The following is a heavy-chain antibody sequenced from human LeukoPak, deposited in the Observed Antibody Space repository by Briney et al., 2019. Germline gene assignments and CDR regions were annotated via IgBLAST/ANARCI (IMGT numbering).Heavy chain of an antibody. V-gene: IGHV1-24*01. CDR1: GYTLTELS. CDR2: FDPEDGET. Sequence: ASVKVSCKVSGYTLTELSMHWVRQAPGKGLEWMGGFDPEDGETIYAQKFQGRVTMTEDTSTDTAYMELSSLRPEDTAVYYCATAGLVVDGSFDYWGQGTLVTVSS. J-gene: IGHJ4*02. CDR3: ATAGLVVDGSFDY. D-gene: IGHD2-2*01.